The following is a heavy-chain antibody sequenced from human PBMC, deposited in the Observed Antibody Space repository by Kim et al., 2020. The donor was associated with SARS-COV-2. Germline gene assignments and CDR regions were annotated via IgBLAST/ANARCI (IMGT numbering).Heavy chain of an antibody. CDR2: INHSGST. J-gene: IGHJ3*02. CDR3: ARWGIRFRPDAFDI. Sequence: SETLSLTCAVYGGSFSGYYWSWIRQPPGKGLEWIGEINHSGSTNYNPSLKSRVTISVDTSKNQFSLNLSSVTAADTAVYYCARWGIRFRPDAFDIWVKGTMVTVSS. V-gene: IGHV4-34*01. CDR1: GGSFSGYY. D-gene: IGHD3-3*02.